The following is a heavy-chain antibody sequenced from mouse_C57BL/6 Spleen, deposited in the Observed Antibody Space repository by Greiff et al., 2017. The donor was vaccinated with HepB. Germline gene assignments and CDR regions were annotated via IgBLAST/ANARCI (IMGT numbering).Heavy chain of an antibody. CDR1: GYAFSSSW. D-gene: IGHD3-2*02. CDR3: ARWGTAQAKGYYFDY. CDR2: IYPGDGDT. V-gene: IGHV1-82*01. J-gene: IGHJ2*01. Sequence: QVQLQQSGPELVKPGASVKISCKASGYAFSSSWMNWVKQRPGKGLEWIGRIYPGDGDTNYNGKFKGKATLTADKSSSTAYMQLSSLTSEDSAVYFCARWGTAQAKGYYFDYWGQGTTLTVSS.